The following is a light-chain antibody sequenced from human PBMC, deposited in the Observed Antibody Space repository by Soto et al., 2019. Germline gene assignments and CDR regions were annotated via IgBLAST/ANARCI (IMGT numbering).Light chain of an antibody. CDR2: KAS. V-gene: IGKV1-5*03. Sequence: DIPMTQSPSTLSASVGDRVTITCRASQSISSWLAWYQQKPGKAPKLLIYKASSLESGVPSWFSGSGSGTEFTLTLSSLQPDDFATYYCQQYISRWTFGQGTKVEIK. CDR3: QQYISRWT. J-gene: IGKJ1*01. CDR1: QSISSW.